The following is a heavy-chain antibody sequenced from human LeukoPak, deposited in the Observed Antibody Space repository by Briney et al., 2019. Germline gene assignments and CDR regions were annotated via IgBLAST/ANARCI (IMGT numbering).Heavy chain of an antibody. J-gene: IGHJ3*02. CDR1: GFTFSDYY. V-gene: IGHV3-11*06. Sequence: GGSLRLSCAASGFTFSDYYMSWIRQAPGKGLECISYISSSTTYTNYADSVKGRFTISRDNAKNSLFLQMNSLRAEDTAVYYCARDKSGTLGDYDAFDIWGQGTMVTVSS. CDR3: ARDKSGTLGDYDAFDI. CDR2: ISSSTTYT. D-gene: IGHD4-17*01.